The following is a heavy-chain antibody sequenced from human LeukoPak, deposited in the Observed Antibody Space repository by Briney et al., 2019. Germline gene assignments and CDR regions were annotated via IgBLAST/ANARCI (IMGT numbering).Heavy chain of an antibody. CDR3: ASIAARRGYYFDY. J-gene: IGHJ4*02. CDR2: IYYSGST. D-gene: IGHD6-6*01. Sequence: SATLSLTCTVSGGSISSSSYYWGWIRQPPGKGLEWIGRIYYSGSTYYNPSLKSRVTISVDTSKNQFSLKLSSVTAADTAVYYRASIAARRGYYFDYWGRGTLVSVSS. V-gene: IGHV4-39*01. CDR1: GGSISSSSYY.